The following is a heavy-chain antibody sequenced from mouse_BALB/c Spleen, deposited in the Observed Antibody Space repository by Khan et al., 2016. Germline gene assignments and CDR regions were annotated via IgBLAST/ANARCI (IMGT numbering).Heavy chain of an antibody. CDR3: VRMAPEGY. CDR1: GFNIKDTY. J-gene: IGHJ2*01. Sequence: VQLQQPGAELVKPGASVKLSCTASGFNIKDTYMHWVKQRPEQGLEWIGRIDPANGNTKYDPKFQGKATITADTSSNTAYLQLSSLTSEDTAVYYCVRMAPEGYWGQGTTLTVSS. CDR2: IDPANGNT. V-gene: IGHV14-3*02.